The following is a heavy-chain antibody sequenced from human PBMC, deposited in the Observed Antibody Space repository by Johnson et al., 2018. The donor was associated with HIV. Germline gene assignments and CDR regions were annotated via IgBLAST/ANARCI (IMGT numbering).Heavy chain of an antibody. Sequence: VQLVESGGGLVQPGGSLRLSRAASGFTVSSNYMSWVRQAPGKGLEWVGRLKSKTDGGTTDYAAPVKGKFSISRDDSKNTLYLQMNSLKTEDTAVYYCSTGFSSWAFDIWGQGTMVTVSS. CDR1: GFTVSSNY. D-gene: IGHD6-13*01. CDR3: STGFSSWAFDI. CDR2: LKSKTDGGTT. V-gene: IGHV3-15*05. J-gene: IGHJ3*02.